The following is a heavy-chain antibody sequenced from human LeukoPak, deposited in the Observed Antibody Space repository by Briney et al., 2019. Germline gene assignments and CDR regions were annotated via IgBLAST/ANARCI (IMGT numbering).Heavy chain of an antibody. CDR3: ARVQYYYDSRGRDLWAFDI. CDR2: IKQDGREK. Sequence: GGALRLSCAASGCSFSSYWLSWVRQAPGKGREWVADIKQDGREKYYVDPVKGRFTISRDNAKNSLYLQMNSLRAEDTAVYYCARVQYYYDSRGRDLWAFDIWGQGTMVTVSS. CDR1: GCSFSSYW. V-gene: IGHV3-7*04. D-gene: IGHD3-22*01. J-gene: IGHJ3*02.